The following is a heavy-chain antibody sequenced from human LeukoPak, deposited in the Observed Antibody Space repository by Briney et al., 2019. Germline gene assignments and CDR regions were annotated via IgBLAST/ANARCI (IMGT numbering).Heavy chain of an antibody. CDR2: ISAYNGNT. CDR3: ARGGGAFDI. Sequence: GASVKVSCKASGYTFTSYGISWVRQAPGQGLEWMGWISAYNGNTNYAQKFQGRVTITRNTSISTAYMELSSLRSEDTAVYYCARGGGAFDIWGQGTMVTVSS. CDR1: GYTFTSYG. J-gene: IGHJ3*02. V-gene: IGHV1-18*01.